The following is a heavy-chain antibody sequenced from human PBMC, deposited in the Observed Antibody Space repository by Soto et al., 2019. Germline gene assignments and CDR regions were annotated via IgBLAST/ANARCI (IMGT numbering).Heavy chain of an antibody. Sequence: QVQLQQWGAGLLKPSETLSLTCAVYGGSFSGYYWSWIRQPPGKGLEWIGEINHSGSTNYKPSLESRVTISVDTSKNQFSLKLSSVTAADTAVYYCARVPSRFGGRSYYYYGMDVWGQGTTVTVSS. D-gene: IGHD3-10*01. J-gene: IGHJ6*02. V-gene: IGHV4-34*01. CDR2: INHSGST. CDR1: GGSFSGYY. CDR3: ARVPSRFGGRSYYYYGMDV.